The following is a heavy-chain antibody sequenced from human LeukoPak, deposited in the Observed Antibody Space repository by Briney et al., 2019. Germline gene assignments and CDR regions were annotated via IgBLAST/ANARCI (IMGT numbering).Heavy chain of an antibody. CDR2: INPSGGST. V-gene: IGHV1-46*01. D-gene: IGHD3-10*01. Sequence: ASVKVSCKASGYTFTSYYMHWVRQAPGQGLEWMGIINPSGGSTSYAQKFQGRVTMTRDTSTSTVYMELSSLRSEDTAVYHCARVPSGYYFDYWGQGTLVTVSS. CDR3: ARVPSGYYFDY. J-gene: IGHJ4*02. CDR1: GYTFTSYY.